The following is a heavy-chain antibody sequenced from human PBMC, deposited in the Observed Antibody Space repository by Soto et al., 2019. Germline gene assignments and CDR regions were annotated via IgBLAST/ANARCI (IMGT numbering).Heavy chain of an antibody. V-gene: IGHV3-23*01. Sequence: GGSLRLSCAASGFTFSSYAMSWVRQAPGKGLEWVSAISAGAGATNYADSVKGRFTISRDNSKNTLYLQMNGLRAEDTAVYYCAKGRESSGSYRPFDYWGQGALVTVSS. CDR2: ISAGAGAT. CDR1: GFTFSSYA. J-gene: IGHJ4*02. CDR3: AKGRESSGSYRPFDY. D-gene: IGHD3-22*01.